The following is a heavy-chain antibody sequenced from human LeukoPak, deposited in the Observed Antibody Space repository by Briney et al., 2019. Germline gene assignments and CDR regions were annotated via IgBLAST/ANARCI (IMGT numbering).Heavy chain of an antibody. CDR2: IYYSGST. Sequence: SETLSLTCTVSGGYISSSSYYWGWIRQPPGKGLEWIGSIYYSGSTYYNPSLKSRVTISVDRSKNQFSLKLSSVTAADTAVYYCARRQDSSGYSFMGFDYWGQGILVTVSS. D-gene: IGHD3-22*01. V-gene: IGHV4-39*07. CDR3: ARRQDSSGYSFMGFDY. J-gene: IGHJ4*02. CDR1: GGYISSSSYY.